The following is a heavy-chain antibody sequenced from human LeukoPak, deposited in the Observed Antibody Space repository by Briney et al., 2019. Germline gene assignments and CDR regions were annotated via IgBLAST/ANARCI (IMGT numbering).Heavy chain of an antibody. J-gene: IGHJ4*02. CDR2: INHSGST. CDR1: GGSFSGYY. CDR3: ATLGYSSGWDYFDY. V-gene: IGHV4-34*01. D-gene: IGHD6-19*01. Sequence: SETLSLTCAVYGGSFSGYYWSWIRQPPGKGLEWIGEINHSGSTNYNPSLKSRVTISVDTSKNQFSLKLSSVTAADTAVYYCATLGYSSGWDYFDYWGQGTLVTVSS.